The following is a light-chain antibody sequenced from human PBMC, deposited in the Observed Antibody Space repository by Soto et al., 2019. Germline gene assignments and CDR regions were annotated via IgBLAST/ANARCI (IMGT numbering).Light chain of an antibody. CDR1: SSDVGGSNY. CDR3: CSYAGSSLWV. CDR2: DVT. J-gene: IGLJ3*02. V-gene: IGLV2-11*01. Sequence: QSALTQPRSVSGSPGQAVTISCTGTSSDVGGSNYVSWYQQHPGKAPKLVIYDVTRRPSGVPDRFCGSKSGNTASLTISGLQAEDGADYYCCSYAGSSLWVFGGGTQLTVL.